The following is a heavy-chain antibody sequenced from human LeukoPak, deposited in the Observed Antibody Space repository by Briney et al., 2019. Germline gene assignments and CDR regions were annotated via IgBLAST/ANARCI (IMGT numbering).Heavy chain of an antibody. J-gene: IGHJ4*02. V-gene: IGHV5-51*01. CDR1: GHIFTNHW. D-gene: IGHD2-2*01. CDR3: MRHVPAGXRTSXXDY. CDR2: IYPEDSDT. Sequence: GESLKISCKGSGHIFTNHWIGWVRQMPGKGLEWMGIIYPEDSDTRYSPSFRGRVTISVDKSENTAYLQWSSLKASDTAIYYCMRHVPAGXRTSXXDYWXQGILVTVSS.